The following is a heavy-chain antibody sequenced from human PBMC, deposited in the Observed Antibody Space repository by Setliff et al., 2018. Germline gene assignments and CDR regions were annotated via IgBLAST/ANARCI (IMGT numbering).Heavy chain of an antibody. V-gene: IGHV5-51*01. CDR3: ARLELGMEEKSLGAFDI. D-gene: IGHD7-27*01. CDR1: GYSFTSYW. J-gene: IGHJ3*02. Sequence: GESLTLSCKGSGYSFTSYWIDWVRQMPGKGLEWMGIIYPGDSDTRYSPSFQGQVTISADKSISTAYLQWSSLKASDTAMYYCARLELGMEEKSLGAFDIWGQGTMVTVSS. CDR2: IYPGDSDT.